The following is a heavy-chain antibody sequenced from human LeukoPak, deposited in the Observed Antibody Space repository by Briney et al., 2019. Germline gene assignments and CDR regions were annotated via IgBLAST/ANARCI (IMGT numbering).Heavy chain of an antibody. CDR2: IIPIFGPP. D-gene: IGHD1-1*01. V-gene: IGHV1-69*13. CDR3: ARDDGCCSYKSQLGAFDI. Sequence: SVKVSCKASGGTFSSYGVSWVRQAPRQGLEWVGSIIPIFGPPNYAQKFQGRVTITADESTGTAYMELSSLRAEDTAMYYCARDDGCCSYKSQLGAFDIWGQGTMVTVSS. CDR1: GGTFSSYG. J-gene: IGHJ3*02.